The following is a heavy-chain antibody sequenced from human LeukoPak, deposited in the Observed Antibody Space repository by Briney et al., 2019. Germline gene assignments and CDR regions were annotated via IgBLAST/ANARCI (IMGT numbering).Heavy chain of an antibody. Sequence: EASVKVSCKASGYTFTGYYMHWVRQAPGLGLEWMGWIRPNSGGTNYAQKFQGRVTMTRDTSISTAYMELSRLRSDDTAVYYCARDRAVATIGGVDYWGQGTLVTVSS. J-gene: IGHJ4*02. CDR3: ARDRAVATIGGVDY. CDR1: GYTFTGYY. D-gene: IGHD5-12*01. V-gene: IGHV1-2*02. CDR2: IRPNSGGT.